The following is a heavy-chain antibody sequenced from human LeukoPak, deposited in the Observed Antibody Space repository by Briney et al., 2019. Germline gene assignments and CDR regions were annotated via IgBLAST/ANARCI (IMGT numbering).Heavy chain of an antibody. D-gene: IGHD3-16*02. CDR2: IYYSGST. Sequence: SETLSLTCTLSGGSISFYYWSWIRQPPGKGLEWIGYIYYSGSTNYNPSLKSRVTISVDTSKNQFSLKLSSVTAADTAVYYCARALGELSFDYWGQGTLVTVSS. V-gene: IGHV4-59*01. CDR1: GGSISFYY. J-gene: IGHJ4*02. CDR3: ARALGELSFDY.